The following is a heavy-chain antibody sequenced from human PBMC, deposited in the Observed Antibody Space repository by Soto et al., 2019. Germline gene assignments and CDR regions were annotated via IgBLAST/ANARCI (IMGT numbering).Heavy chain of an antibody. Sequence: QVQLQESGPGLVKPSETLSLTCTVSGGSISSYYWSWIRQPPGKGLEWIGYIYYSGSTNYNPSLKSRVTIAVDPSKNQVSLKRSSVTAADTAVYYCARGRGGWFINQLLNAFDIWGQGTMVTVSS. CDR1: GGSISSYY. J-gene: IGHJ3*02. V-gene: IGHV4-59*01. CDR3: ARGRGGWFINQLLNAFDI. D-gene: IGHD2-2*01. CDR2: IYYSGST.